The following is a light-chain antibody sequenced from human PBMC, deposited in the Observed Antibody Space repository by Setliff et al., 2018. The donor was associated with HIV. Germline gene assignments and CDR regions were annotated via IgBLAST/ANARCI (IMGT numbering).Light chain of an antibody. CDR3: FLSYSGARRV. CDR1: TGAVTSGHY. Sequence: QAVVTQEPSLTVSPGGTVTLTCGSSTGAVTSGHYPYWFQQKPGQAPRTLIYDTSNKHSWTPARFSGSLLGGKAALTLSGAQPEDEAAYYCFLSYSGARRVFGGGTKVTVL. V-gene: IGLV7-46*01. CDR2: DTS. J-gene: IGLJ3*02.